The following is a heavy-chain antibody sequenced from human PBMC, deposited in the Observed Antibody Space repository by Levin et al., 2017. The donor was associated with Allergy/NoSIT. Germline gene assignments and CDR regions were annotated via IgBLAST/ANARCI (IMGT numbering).Heavy chain of an antibody. CDR3: AREWEYCSSTSCYNNWFDP. CDR1: GYTFTGYY. J-gene: IGHJ5*02. D-gene: IGHD2-2*02. Sequence: GASVKVSCKASGYTFTGYYMHWVRQAPGQGLEWMGRINPNSGGTNYAQKFQGRVTMTRDTSISTAYMELSRLRSDDTAVYYCAREWEYCSSTSCYNNWFDPWGQGTLVTVSS. V-gene: IGHV1-2*06. CDR2: INPNSGGT.